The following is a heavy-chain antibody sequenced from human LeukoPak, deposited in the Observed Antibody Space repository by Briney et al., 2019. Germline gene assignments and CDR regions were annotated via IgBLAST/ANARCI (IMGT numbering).Heavy chain of an antibody. CDR2: IYYSGTT. D-gene: IGHD3-16*01. J-gene: IGHJ2*01. Sequence: SETLSLTCTVSGGSIGSYFWSWIRQPLGKRLEWMGYIYYSGTTNYNPSLKSRVTMSMDRSKNQFSLKLTSVTAADTAVYYCARETYSYTLGGYSFDLWGRGTPVTVSS. CDR3: ARETYSYTLGGYSFDL. V-gene: IGHV4-59*01. CDR1: GGSIGSYF.